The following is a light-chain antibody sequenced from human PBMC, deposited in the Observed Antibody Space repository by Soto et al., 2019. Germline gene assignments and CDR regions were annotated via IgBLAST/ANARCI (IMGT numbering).Light chain of an antibody. V-gene: IGLV3-21*04. CDR2: YDS. Sequence: SYELTQPPSVSVAPGKTARITCGGNNIGSKRVHWDQQKPGQAAVLVIYYDSDRPSGIPERFSGSNSGNTATLTISRVEAGDEADYYCQVWDSSSDHPGWVFGGGTKLTVL. CDR1: NIGSKR. J-gene: IGLJ3*02. CDR3: QVWDSSSDHPGWV.